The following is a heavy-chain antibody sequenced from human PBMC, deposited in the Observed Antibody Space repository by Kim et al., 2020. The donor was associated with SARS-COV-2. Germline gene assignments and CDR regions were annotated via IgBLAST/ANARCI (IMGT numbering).Heavy chain of an antibody. CDR3: ARHSRIVVVPAAILA. Sequence: IRQPPGKGLEWIGSIYYSGSTYYNPSLKSRVTISVDTSKNQFSLKLSSVTAADTAVYYCARHSRIVVVPAAILAWGQGTLVTVSS. J-gene: IGHJ4*02. D-gene: IGHD2-2*01. V-gene: IGHV4-39*01. CDR2: IYYSGST.